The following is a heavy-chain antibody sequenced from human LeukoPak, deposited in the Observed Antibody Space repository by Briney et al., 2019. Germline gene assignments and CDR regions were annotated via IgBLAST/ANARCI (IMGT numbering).Heavy chain of an antibody. Sequence: GGSLRLSCAAPGFTFRNAWMSWFRQAPGKGLEWVGRIKSKTDGGTTDYAAPVKGRFTISRDDSKNTLYLQMNSLKTEDTAVYYCTTDVIVVVITSDWFDPWGQGTLVTVSS. D-gene: IGHD3-22*01. CDR1: GFTFRNAW. V-gene: IGHV3-15*01. J-gene: IGHJ5*02. CDR2: IKSKTDGGTT. CDR3: TTDVIVVVITSDWFDP.